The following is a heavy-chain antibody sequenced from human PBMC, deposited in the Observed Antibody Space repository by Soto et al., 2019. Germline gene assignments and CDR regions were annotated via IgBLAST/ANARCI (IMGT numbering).Heavy chain of an antibody. D-gene: IGHD5-12*01. CDR2: IIPVFGAA. J-gene: IGHJ3*02. V-gene: IGHV1-69*12. CDR3: ARGAATKLLVLMYDALEI. CDR1: GATLDTFINYG. Sequence: QVQLVQSGAEVKKPGSSVRVSCKASGATLDTFINYGITWVRQAPGQGLEWMGGIIPVFGAANHAQKFQGRVTINADESTRTVNMGLSSLRSDDTAVYSCARGAATKLLVLMYDALEIWGQGTMVTVSS.